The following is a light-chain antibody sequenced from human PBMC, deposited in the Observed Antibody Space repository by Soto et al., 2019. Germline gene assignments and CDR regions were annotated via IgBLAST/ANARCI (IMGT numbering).Light chain of an antibody. Sequence: DIQMTQSPSSVSASVGDRVTITCRASQAIDSWLAWYQQKPGEAPKLLIFTGSLLHSGVPPRFSGSGSGTDFTLTISSLQAEDVAVYYCQQYFGSPLTFGGGTKVEI. J-gene: IGKJ4*01. CDR1: QAIDSW. V-gene: IGKV1-12*01. CDR3: QQYFGSPLT. CDR2: TGS.